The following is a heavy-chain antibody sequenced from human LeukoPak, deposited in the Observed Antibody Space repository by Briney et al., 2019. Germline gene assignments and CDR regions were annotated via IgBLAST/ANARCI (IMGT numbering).Heavy chain of an antibody. V-gene: IGHV3-7*01. CDR2: IKQDGSEK. Sequence: GGSLRLSCAVSGFTFSTYWMSWVRQAPGKGLEWVANIKQDGSEKYYVDSVKGRFTISRDNAKNSLYLQMNSLRAEDRAVYYCARYSAYGSGSYSPLFDYWGQGTLVTVSS. CDR3: ARYSAYGSGSYSPLFDY. CDR1: GFTFSTYW. J-gene: IGHJ4*02. D-gene: IGHD3-10*01.